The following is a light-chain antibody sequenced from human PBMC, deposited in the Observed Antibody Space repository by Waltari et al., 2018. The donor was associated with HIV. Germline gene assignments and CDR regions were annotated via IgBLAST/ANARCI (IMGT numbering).Light chain of an antibody. CDR2: DTS. V-gene: IGLV7-46*01. CDR3: LLSFGAARI. CDR1: TVTVTGAHS. Sequence: QAVVTQEPSLTVSPGGTVTLTCDSFTVTVTGAHSPYWFQQRPGPAPRTLIYDTSKRHSWTPARFSGSLLGGKAALTLSGAQAEDEADYYCLLSFGAARIFGGGTRVTVL. J-gene: IGLJ2*01.